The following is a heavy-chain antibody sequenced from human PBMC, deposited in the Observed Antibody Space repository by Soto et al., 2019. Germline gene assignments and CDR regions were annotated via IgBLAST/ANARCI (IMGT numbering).Heavy chain of an antibody. CDR3: ARREIRHFDY. J-gene: IGHJ4*02. CDR1: GFTFTTYA. D-gene: IGHD1-26*01. CDR2: ISGGGGTT. V-gene: IGHV3-23*01. Sequence: EVQLLESGGGLVQPGGSLRLSCAASGFTFTTYAMSWVRQAPGKGLEWVSDISGGGGTTNYADSVKGRFTISRDNSKNTLYLQMNSRRAEDTAVYYCARREIRHFDYRGQGTLVTVSS.